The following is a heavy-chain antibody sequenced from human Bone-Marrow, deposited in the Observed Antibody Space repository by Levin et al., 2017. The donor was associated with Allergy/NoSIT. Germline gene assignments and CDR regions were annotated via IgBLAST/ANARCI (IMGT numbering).Heavy chain of an antibody. CDR2: ISWNSANV. CDR3: AKGDTSLVTPFDF. D-gene: IGHD2-15*01. V-gene: IGHV3-9*01. Sequence: SLKISCVASGFTFEDYAMHWVRQAPGKGLEWVAGISWNSANVDYAKSVSGRFTISRDSAKNSLYLVMDSLTPEDTALYYCAKGDTSLVTPFDFWGQGAFVTVSS. J-gene: IGHJ4*02. CDR1: GFTFEDYA.